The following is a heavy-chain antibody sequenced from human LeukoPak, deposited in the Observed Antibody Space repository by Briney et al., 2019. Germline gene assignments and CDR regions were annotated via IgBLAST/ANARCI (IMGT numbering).Heavy chain of an antibody. D-gene: IGHD3-16*01. V-gene: IGHV4-30-4*01. CDR2: IYYSGTT. CDR1: GGSISSDDYY. Sequence: SQTLSLTCTVSGGSISSDDYYWSWIRQRPGKGLEWIGYIYYSGTTYNNPSLKSRVTISVDTSKNQFSLKLSSVTAADTAVYYCARVESMGDYFVSWGQGTLVTVSS. CDR3: ARVESMGDYFVS. J-gene: IGHJ4*02.